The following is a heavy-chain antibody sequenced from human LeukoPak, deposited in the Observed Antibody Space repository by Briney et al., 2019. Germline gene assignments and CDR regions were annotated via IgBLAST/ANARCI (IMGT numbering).Heavy chain of an antibody. Sequence: PGGSLRLSCAASGFTLSSYSMNWVRQAPRKGLEWVSSVTSSSSYIYYADSVRGRFTISRDNAKNSLYLQMNSLRAEDTAVYYCARIYGYYGMDVWGQGTTVTVSS. V-gene: IGHV3-21*01. CDR1: GFTLSSYS. CDR3: ARIYGYYGMDV. D-gene: IGHD3-10*01. J-gene: IGHJ6*02. CDR2: VTSSSSYI.